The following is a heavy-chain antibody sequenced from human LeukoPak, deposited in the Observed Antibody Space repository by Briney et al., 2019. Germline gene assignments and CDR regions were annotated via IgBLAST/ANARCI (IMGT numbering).Heavy chain of an antibody. Sequence: ASVKPSCKASGYTFTSYGISWVRQAPGQGLEWVGWISAYNGKTNYAQKLQGRVTMTTDTSTSTAYMELRSLRSDDTAVYYCARMEYCSSTSCYGLWIDDWDQGTLVTVSS. CDR1: GYTFTSYG. CDR2: ISAYNGKT. J-gene: IGHJ4*02. D-gene: IGHD2-2*01. V-gene: IGHV1-18*01. CDR3: ARMEYCSSTSCYGLWIDD.